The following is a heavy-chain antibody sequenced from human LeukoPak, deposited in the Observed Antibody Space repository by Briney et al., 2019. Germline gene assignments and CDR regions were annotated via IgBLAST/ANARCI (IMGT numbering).Heavy chain of an antibody. CDR1: GFTFSSYT. CDR2: ISSSSSYI. Sequence: PGGSLSLSGAASGFTFSSYTMNWFGQAPGRGLEWVSPISSSSSYIYYADSVKGRFTISRDNAKNSLYLQMNSLRAEDTAVYYCARGYCSGGSCYLDYWGQGTLVTVSS. V-gene: IGHV3-21*01. J-gene: IGHJ4*02. CDR3: ARGYCSGGSCYLDY. D-gene: IGHD2-15*01.